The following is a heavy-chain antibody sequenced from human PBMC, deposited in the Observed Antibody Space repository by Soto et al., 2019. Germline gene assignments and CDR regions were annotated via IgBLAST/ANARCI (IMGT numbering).Heavy chain of an antibody. CDR3: AGDMAVVGSDYYGMAV. J-gene: IGHJ6*02. CDR1: GGSISRYY. Sequence: PSETLSLTCTGSGGSISRYYWSWIRQPPGKGLEWIGYIYYSGSTNYNPSLKSRVTISLDTSKNQFSLKLSSVTAADTPGYYCAGDMAVVGSDYYGMAVWGQGTTVTVPS. D-gene: IGHD2-15*01. CDR2: IYYSGST. V-gene: IGHV4-59*01.